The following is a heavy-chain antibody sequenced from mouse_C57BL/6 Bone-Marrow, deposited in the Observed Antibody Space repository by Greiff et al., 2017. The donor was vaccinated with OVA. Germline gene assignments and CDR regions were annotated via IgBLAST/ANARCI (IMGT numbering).Heavy chain of an antibody. Sequence: VKLVESGAELAKPGASVKLSCKASGYTFTSYWMHWVKQRPGQGLEWIGYINPSSGYTKYNQKFKDKATSTADKSSSTAYMQLSSLTYEDSAVYYCARWYYAMDYWGQGTSVTVSS. CDR1: GYTFTSYW. CDR3: ARWYYAMDY. CDR2: INPSSGYT. J-gene: IGHJ4*01. V-gene: IGHV1-7*01.